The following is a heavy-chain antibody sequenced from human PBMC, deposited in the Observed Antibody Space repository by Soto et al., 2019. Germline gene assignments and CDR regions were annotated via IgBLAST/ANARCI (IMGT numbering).Heavy chain of an antibody. CDR2: IYPGDSDT. Sequence: VDSLKISCKGSGYSFTSYWIAWVRQMPGKGLECMGIIYPGDSDTRYSPSFEGQVTISADKSINTAYLQWSSLKASDSAMYYCARPFDTSGWYDHWGPGTLVTVSS. CDR3: ARPFDTSGWYDH. D-gene: IGHD6-19*01. CDR1: GYSFTSYW. J-gene: IGHJ5*02. V-gene: IGHV5-51*01.